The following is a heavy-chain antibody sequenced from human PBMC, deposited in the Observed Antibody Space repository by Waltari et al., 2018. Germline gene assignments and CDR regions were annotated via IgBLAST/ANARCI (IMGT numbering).Heavy chain of an antibody. V-gene: IGHV4-39*07. D-gene: IGHD3-10*01. J-gene: IGHJ5*02. CDR1: GGSLRSSSYY. CDR2: IYYSGST. CDR3: ASGGSYQDNWFDP. Sequence: QLQLQESGPGLVKPSETLSLTCTVSGGSLRSSSYYWGWLRQPPGKGLEWIGSIYYSGSTYYNPSLKSRVTISVDTSKNQFSLKLSSVTAADTAVYYCASGGSYQDNWFDPWGQGTLVTVSS.